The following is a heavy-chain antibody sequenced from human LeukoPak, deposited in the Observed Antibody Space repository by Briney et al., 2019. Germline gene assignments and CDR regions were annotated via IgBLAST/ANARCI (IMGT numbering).Heavy chain of an antibody. J-gene: IGHJ4*02. V-gene: IGHV3-66*01. CDR1: GFTVSSNY. D-gene: IGHD3-10*01. CDR2: FYSGGST. Sequence: SGGSLRLSCAASGFTVSSNYMSWVRQAPGKGLEWVSVFYSGGSTYYADSVKGRFTISRDNSKNTLYLQINSLTAEDTAVYYCARADTYYYGSGSSWDYWGQGTLVAVSS. CDR3: ARADTYYYGSGSSWDY.